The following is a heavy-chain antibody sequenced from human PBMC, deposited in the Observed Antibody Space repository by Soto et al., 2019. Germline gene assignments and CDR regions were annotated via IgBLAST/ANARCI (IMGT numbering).Heavy chain of an antibody. Sequence: GGSLRLSCAASGFTFSSYAMSWVRQAPGKGLEWVSGISGSGGTIYYADSVKGRFTISRDNSKNTLYLQMNSLRAEDTAVYYCAKTHSYGYRFDYWGQGTLVTVSS. CDR1: GFTFSSYA. D-gene: IGHD5-18*01. V-gene: IGHV3-23*01. J-gene: IGHJ4*02. CDR3: AKTHSYGYRFDY. CDR2: ISGSGGTI.